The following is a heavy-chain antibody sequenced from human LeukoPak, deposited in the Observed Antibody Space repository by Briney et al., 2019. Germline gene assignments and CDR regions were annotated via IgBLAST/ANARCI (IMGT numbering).Heavy chain of an antibody. J-gene: IGHJ4*02. CDR1: GYTFTSYA. Sequence: ASVKVSCKASGYTFTSYAMHWVRQAPGQRLEWMGWINAGNGNTKYSQKFQGRVTITRDTSASTAYMELSSQRSEDTAVYYCARGRSSTSLLSDYWGQGTLVTVSS. CDR3: ARGRSSTSLLSDY. CDR2: INAGNGNT. D-gene: IGHD2-2*01. V-gene: IGHV1-3*01.